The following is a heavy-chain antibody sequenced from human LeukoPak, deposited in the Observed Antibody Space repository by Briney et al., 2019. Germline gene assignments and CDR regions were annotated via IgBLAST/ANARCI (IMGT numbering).Heavy chain of an antibody. V-gene: IGHV4-30-2*01. CDR1: GGSISSGGYS. Sequence: SETLSLTCAVSGGSISSGGYSWSWIRQPPGKGLEWIGYIYHSGSTYYNPSLKSRVTISVDRSKNQFSLKLSSVTAADTAVYYCARATGRGSGSYYSWFDPWGQGTLVTVSS. J-gene: IGHJ5*02. D-gene: IGHD3-10*01. CDR3: ARATGRGSGSYYSWFDP. CDR2: IYHSGST.